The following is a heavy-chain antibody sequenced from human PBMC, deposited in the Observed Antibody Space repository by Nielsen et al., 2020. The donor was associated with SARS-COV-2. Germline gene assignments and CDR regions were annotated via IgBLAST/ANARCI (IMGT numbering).Heavy chain of an antibody. CDR3: ARGTTHDYFDY. D-gene: IGHD4-17*01. CDR1: GGAISSYY. J-gene: IGHJ4*02. V-gene: IGHV4-59*01. Sequence: GSLRLSCTVSGGAISSYYWSWIRQPPGKGLEWIGNMYYSGNTNYNPSLKSRVTISVDTSKNQLSLKLSSVTAADTAMYYCARGTTHDYFDYWGQGTLVTVSS. CDR2: MYYSGNT.